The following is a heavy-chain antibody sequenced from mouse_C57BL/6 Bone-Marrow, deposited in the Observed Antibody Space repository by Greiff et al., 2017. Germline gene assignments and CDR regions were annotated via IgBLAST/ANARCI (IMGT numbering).Heavy chain of an antibody. CDR3: ARLDSNYGGY. CDR2: IYPGGGYT. D-gene: IGHD2-5*01. Sequence: QVQLQQSGAELVRPGTSVKMSCKASGYTFTNYWIGWAKQRPGHGLEWIGDIYPGGGYTNYNEKFKGKATLTADKSSSTAYIQFSSLTSEDSAIYYCARLDSNYGGYWGQGTSVTVSS. CDR1: GYTFTNYW. V-gene: IGHV1-63*01. J-gene: IGHJ4*01.